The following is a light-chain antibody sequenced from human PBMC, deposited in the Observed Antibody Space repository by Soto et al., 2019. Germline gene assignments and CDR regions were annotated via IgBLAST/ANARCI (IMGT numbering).Light chain of an antibody. CDR2: AAS. J-gene: IGKJ1*01. Sequence: AIRITQSPSSFSASTGDRVTITCRASQGISSYLAWYPHKPGKAPKLLIYAASPLQSGVPSVFSGSGAGTDCTLTISCLQSEDFATYYCQQYYSYTWTFGQGTKVDIK. CDR1: QGISSY. V-gene: IGKV1-8*01. CDR3: QQYYSYTWT.